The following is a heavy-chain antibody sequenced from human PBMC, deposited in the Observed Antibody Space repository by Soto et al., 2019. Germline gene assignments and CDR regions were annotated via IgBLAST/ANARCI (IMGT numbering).Heavy chain of an antibody. V-gene: IGHV1-69*13. CDR2: VVPIFDTA. Sequence: GASVKVSRKPSGGTFSSYAISWVRQAPGQGLESMGGVVPIFDTANYAQKFQGRVTITADESTSTAYMELSSLRSEDTAVYYCARDNCSSTSCYGGLSGLYPYFGMAVWGQGTTVTVSS. J-gene: IGHJ6*02. D-gene: IGHD2-2*01. CDR1: GGTFSSYA. CDR3: ARDNCSSTSCYGGLSGLYPYFGMAV.